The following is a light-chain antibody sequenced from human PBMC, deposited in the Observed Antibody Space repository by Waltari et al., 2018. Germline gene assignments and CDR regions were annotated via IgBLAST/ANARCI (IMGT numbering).Light chain of an antibody. CDR3: QQYGSSPYT. CDR1: QSFSSSY. J-gene: IGKJ2*01. V-gene: IGKV3-20*01. Sequence: EIVLTQSPGTLSLSPGERATLSCRASQSFSSSYLAWYQQQPGQAPRLLIYGASSRATDIPDRFSGSGSGTDFTLTITRLEPEDFAVYYCQQYGSSPYTFGQGTKLEIK. CDR2: GAS.